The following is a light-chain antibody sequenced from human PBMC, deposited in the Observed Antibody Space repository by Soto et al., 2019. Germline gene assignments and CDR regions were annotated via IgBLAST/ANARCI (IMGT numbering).Light chain of an antibody. CDR3: QQYNVWPLT. J-gene: IGKJ4*01. Sequence: EIVMTQSPATLSVSPGESATLSCRASQSVSSNLAWYQQKPGQTPKLLIYVASTRATVIPARFSGSGSGTEFTLTISSLQSEDFAVYYCQQYNVWPLTFGGGTKVEFK. CDR1: QSVSSN. V-gene: IGKV3-15*01. CDR2: VAS.